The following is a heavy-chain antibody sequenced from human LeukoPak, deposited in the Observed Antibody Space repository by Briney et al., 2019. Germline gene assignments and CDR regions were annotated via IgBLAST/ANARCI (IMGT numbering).Heavy chain of an antibody. CDR2: ISSSSSTI. CDR3: ARVRSPSGWLGEFSY. D-gene: IGHD3-10*01. V-gene: IGHV3-48*01. CDR1: GFTFSSYS. Sequence: GGSLRLSCAASGFTFSSYSMNWVRQAPGKGLEWVSYISSSSSTIYYADSVKGRFTISRDNAKNSLYLQMNSLRAEDTAVYYCARVRSPSGWLGEFSYWGQGTLVTVSP. J-gene: IGHJ4*02.